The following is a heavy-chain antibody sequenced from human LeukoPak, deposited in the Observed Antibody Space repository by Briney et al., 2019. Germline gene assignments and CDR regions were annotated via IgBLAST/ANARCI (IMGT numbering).Heavy chain of an antibody. D-gene: IGHD2/OR15-2a*01. V-gene: IGHV4-39*01. Sequence: SSETLSLTCTVSGGSISSSSYYWGWIRQPPGKGLEWIGSIYYSGSTYYNPSLKSRVTISVDTSKNQFSLKLSSVTAADTAIYSCARLLSIADAFDIWGQGTMVTVSS. J-gene: IGHJ3*02. CDR3: ARLLSIADAFDI. CDR2: IYYSGST. CDR1: GGSISSSSYY.